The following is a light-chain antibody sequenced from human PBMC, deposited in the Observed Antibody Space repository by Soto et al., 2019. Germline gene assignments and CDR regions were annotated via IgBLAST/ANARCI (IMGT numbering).Light chain of an antibody. V-gene: IGLV2-14*01. CDR1: SSDVGGYNY. Sequence: QSALTQPASVSGSPGQSITISCTGTSSDVGGYNYVSWYQQHPGKAPKLMIYEVSNRPSGVSNRFSGSKSGNTASLTISGLQAEQEPDYYCSSYTSSSTLVFGTGTKVTV. J-gene: IGLJ1*01. CDR3: SSYTSSSTLV. CDR2: EVS.